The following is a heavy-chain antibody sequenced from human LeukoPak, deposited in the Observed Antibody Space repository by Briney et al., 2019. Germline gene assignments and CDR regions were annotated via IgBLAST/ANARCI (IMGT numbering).Heavy chain of an antibody. D-gene: IGHD1-1*01. Sequence: PGGSLRLSCAASGFTFSSYAMSWVCQAPGKGLEWVSAISGSGGSTYYADSVKGRFTISRDNSKDTLYLQMNSLRAEDTAIYYCVKLRTGTATNFDYWGQGTLVTVSS. CDR2: ISGSGGST. CDR1: GFTFSSYA. V-gene: IGHV3-23*01. J-gene: IGHJ4*02. CDR3: VKLRTGTATNFDY.